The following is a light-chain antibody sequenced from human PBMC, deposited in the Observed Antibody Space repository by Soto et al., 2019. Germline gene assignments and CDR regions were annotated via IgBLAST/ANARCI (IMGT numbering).Light chain of an antibody. Sequence: DIVLTQSPGTLSLSPGERANLSCRASQTVGNSYLAWYQQKPGQAPSLLLYGASSRAAGIPDRFSGRGSGTDFTPTIIILETEDFAEDYCQLFVNSCYTFVQGTKLEIK. V-gene: IGKV3-20*01. J-gene: IGKJ2*01. CDR3: QLFVNSCYT. CDR1: QTVGNSY. CDR2: GAS.